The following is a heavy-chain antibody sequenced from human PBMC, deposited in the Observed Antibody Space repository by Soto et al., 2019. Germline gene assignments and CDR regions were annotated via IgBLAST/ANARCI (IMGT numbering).Heavy chain of an antibody. CDR3: ARGRYGDY. J-gene: IGHJ4*02. CDR2: ISAHNGNT. D-gene: IGHD1-1*01. Sequence: QVHLVQSGAEVKKPGASVKVSCKGSGYTFTSYGITWVRQAPGQGLEWTGWISAHNGNTDYAQKLQGRVTVTRDTPTSTAYMELRSLRSDDTAVYYCARGRYGDYWRQGALVTVSS. V-gene: IGHV1-18*01. CDR1: GYTFTSYG.